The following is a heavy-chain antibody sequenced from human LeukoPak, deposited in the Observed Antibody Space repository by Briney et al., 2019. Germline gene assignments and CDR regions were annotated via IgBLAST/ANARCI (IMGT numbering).Heavy chain of an antibody. V-gene: IGHV3-9*01. J-gene: IGHJ5*02. Sequence: GGSLRLSCAASGFTFDDYAMHWVRQAPGKGLEWVSGISWNSGSIGYADSVKGRFTISRDNAKNSLYLQMNSLRAEDTALYYCAKDSRRYSSSWYTGNGLDPWGREPWSPSPQ. CDR3: AKDSRRYSSSWYTGNGLDP. D-gene: IGHD6-13*01. CDR1: GFTFDDYA. CDR2: ISWNSGSI.